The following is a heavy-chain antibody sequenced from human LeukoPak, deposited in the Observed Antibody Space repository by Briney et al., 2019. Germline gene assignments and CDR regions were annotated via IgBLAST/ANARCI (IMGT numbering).Heavy chain of an antibody. CDR1: GGSFSGYY. CDR3: ARVVLDGDGYNYPFDY. V-gene: IGHV4-30-4*01. CDR2: IYYSGST. Sequence: PSETLSLTCAVYGGSFSGYYWSWIRQPPGKGLEWIGYIYYSGSTYYNPSLKSRVTISVDTSKNQFSLKLSSVTAADTAVYYCARVVLDGDGYNYPFDYWGQGTLVTVSS. J-gene: IGHJ4*02. D-gene: IGHD5-24*01.